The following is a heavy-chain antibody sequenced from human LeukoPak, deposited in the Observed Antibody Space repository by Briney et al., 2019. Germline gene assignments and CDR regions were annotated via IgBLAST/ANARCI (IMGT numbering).Heavy chain of an antibody. CDR1: GFTFSSYA. Sequence: PGGSLRLSCAASGFTFSSYAMHWVRQAPGKGLEWVAVISYDGSNKYYADSVKGRFTISRDNSKNTMYVQMNSLRGEDAAVYYCARDRDCSTTSCSGPLDYWGQGTLVTVSS. CDR3: ARDRDCSTTSCSGPLDY. V-gene: IGHV3-30-3*01. D-gene: IGHD2-2*01. J-gene: IGHJ4*02. CDR2: ISYDGSNK.